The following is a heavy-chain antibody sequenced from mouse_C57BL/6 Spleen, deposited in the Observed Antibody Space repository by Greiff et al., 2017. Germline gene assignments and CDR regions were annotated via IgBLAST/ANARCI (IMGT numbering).Heavy chain of an antibody. Sequence: QVQLQQPGAGLVKPGASVKMSCKASGYTFTSYWITWVKQMPGQGLEWIGDIYPGSGSTNDNEKFKSKATLTVDTSSSTAYMQLSSLTSEDSAVYYCARTRGSSYPDYWGQGTTLTVSS. V-gene: IGHV1-55*01. CDR2: IYPGSGST. CDR1: GYTFTSYW. CDR3: ARTRGSSYPDY. D-gene: IGHD1-1*01. J-gene: IGHJ2*01.